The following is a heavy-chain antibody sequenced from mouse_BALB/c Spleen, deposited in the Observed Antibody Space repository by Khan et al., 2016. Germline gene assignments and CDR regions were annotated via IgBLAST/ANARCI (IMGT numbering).Heavy chain of an antibody. Sequence: QVQLQQSGAELAKPGASVKMSCKASGYTFTSYWMHWVKQRPGQGLEWIGYLNPSTGYTEYNQKFKDKATLTADKSSSTAYMQLSSLTSEDSAVEYCAYYYGSSYYWGQGTTLTVSS. CDR3: AYYYGSSYY. CDR2: LNPSTGYT. V-gene: IGHV1-7*01. D-gene: IGHD1-1*01. J-gene: IGHJ2*01. CDR1: GYTFTSYW.